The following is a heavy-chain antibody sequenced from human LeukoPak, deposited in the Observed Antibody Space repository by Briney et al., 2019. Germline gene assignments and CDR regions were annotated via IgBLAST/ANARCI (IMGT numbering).Heavy chain of an antibody. CDR2: MYHSEST. D-gene: IGHD3-16*01. CDR1: GYSISRGYS. Sequence: PSETLSLTCAVSGYSISRGYSWGWIRQPPGKGLEWIGNMYHSESTHYNPSLKSRVTISADTSKNQFSLKLSSVTAADTAVYCCARFDHVWETHGMDAFDLWGQGTMVTVSS. V-gene: IGHV4-38-2*01. J-gene: IGHJ3*01. CDR3: ARFDHVWETHGMDAFDL.